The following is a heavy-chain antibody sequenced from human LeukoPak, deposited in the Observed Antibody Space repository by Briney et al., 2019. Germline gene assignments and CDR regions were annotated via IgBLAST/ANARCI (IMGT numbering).Heavy chain of an antibody. D-gene: IGHD4-17*01. CDR3: VRGGDYGDYDAY. CDR2: ISSDSTYT. V-gene: IGHV3-11*06. CDR1: GFTSSDYY. J-gene: IGHJ4*02. Sequence: GGSLRLSCAVSGFTSSDYYMSWFRQAPGKGMECVSYISSDSTYTNYADSVRGRFTISRDNAKNSLYLQMNSLRAEDTAVYYCVRGGDYGDYDAYWGQGTLVTVSS.